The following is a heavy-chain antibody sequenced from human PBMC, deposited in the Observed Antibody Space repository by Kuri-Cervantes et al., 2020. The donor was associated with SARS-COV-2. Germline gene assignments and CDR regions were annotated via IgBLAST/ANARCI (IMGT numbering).Heavy chain of an antibody. D-gene: IGHD1-1*01. Sequence: ASVKVSCKASGYTFTSYDISWVRQATGQGLEWMGWMNPNSGNTGYAQKFQGRVTITRNTSISTAYMELSSLRSEDTAVYYCARGLFSILWTQNNWFDPWGQGTLVTVSS. V-gene: IGHV1-8*03. J-gene: IGHJ5*02. CDR2: MNPNSGNT. CDR1: GYTFTSYD. CDR3: ARGLFSILWTQNNWFDP.